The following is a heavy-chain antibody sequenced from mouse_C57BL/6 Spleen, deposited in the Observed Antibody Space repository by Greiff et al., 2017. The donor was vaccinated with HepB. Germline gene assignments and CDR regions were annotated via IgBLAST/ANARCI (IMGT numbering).Heavy chain of an antibody. D-gene: IGHD1-1*01. CDR2: INPSNGGT. V-gene: IGHV1-53*01. Sequence: QVQLQQPGTELVKPGASVKLSCKASGYTFTSYWMPWVKQRPGQGLEWIGNINPSNGGTNYNEKFKSKATLTVDKSSSNAYMQLSSLTSEDSAVYYCARESGSSPNWYFDVWGTGTTVTVSS. CDR1: GYTFTSYW. CDR3: ARESGSSPNWYFDV. J-gene: IGHJ1*03.